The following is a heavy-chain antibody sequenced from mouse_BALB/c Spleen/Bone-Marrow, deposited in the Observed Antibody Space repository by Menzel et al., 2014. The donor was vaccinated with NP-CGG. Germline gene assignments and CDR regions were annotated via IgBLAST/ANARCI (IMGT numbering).Heavy chain of an antibody. J-gene: IGHJ1*01. CDR2: INPSNGGT. D-gene: IGHD1-1*01. V-gene: IGHV1S81*02. Sequence: GAELVKPGASVKLSCKASGYTFTSYYMYWVKQRPGQGLEWIGGINPSNGGTNFNEKFKSKATLTVDKSSSTAYMQLSSLTSEDSAVYYCTRDHYYYGSSYWYFDVWGAGTTVTVSS. CDR1: GYTFTSYY. CDR3: TRDHYYYGSSYWYFDV.